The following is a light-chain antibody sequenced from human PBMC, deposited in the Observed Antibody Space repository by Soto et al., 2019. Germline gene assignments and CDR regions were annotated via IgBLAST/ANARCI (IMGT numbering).Light chain of an antibody. CDR1: QSISSY. CDR2: GAS. CDR3: QQYNNWPRT. V-gene: IGKV3-15*01. J-gene: IGKJ1*01. Sequence: DIVMTQSAANLSVSPGERGTLXCRASQSISSYFGWYQQKPGKAPRLLIYGASTRAHGTPASFSGSGSATEFTPTISSLQSEDFAVYYGQQYNNWPRTFGQGTKVDIK.